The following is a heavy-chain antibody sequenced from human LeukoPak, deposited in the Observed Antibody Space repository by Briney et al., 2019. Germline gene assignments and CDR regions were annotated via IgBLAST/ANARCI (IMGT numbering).Heavy chain of an antibody. V-gene: IGHV3-74*01. Sequence: GGSLRLSCAASEFTFSNYWMHWVRQAPGKGLVWVSHINTDGSSTRYADSVKGRFTISRDNAKNTLFLQMNSLRVEDTAMYYCVRDGGNWNDAFDIWGQGTMVTVSS. CDR2: INTDGSST. J-gene: IGHJ3*02. CDR3: VRDGGNWNDAFDI. D-gene: IGHD1-20*01. CDR1: EFTFSNYW.